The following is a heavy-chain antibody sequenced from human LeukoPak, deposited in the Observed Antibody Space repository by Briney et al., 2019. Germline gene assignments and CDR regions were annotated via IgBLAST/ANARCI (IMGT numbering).Heavy chain of an antibody. J-gene: IGHJ2*01. CDR3: VRGLPGGFDL. V-gene: IGHV1-2*06. Sequence: ASVKVSCKASGYTFSGEYMHWVRQAPGQGLEWMGRNNPKGGGTNYAQKFRGRVTMTSDTSISTLYMEVSRLKSDDTAVYYCVRGLPGGFDLWGRGTQVTVSS. CDR1: GYTFSGEY. CDR2: NNPKGGGT.